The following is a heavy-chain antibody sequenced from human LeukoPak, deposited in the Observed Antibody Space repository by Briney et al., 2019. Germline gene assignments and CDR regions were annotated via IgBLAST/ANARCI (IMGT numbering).Heavy chain of an antibody. CDR2: ITSGGHI. V-gene: IGHV3-21*01. J-gene: IGHJ4*02. Sequence: GGSLRLSCAASGFTFSSYSMNWVRQAPGKELEWVSSITSGGHIYYADPVEGRFTISRDNAKNSLYLQMNSLRAEDTAIYYCARGAEYYYDSSGYFPFDYWGQGTLVTVSS. D-gene: IGHD3-22*01. CDR3: ARGAEYYYDSSGYFPFDY. CDR1: GFTFSSYS.